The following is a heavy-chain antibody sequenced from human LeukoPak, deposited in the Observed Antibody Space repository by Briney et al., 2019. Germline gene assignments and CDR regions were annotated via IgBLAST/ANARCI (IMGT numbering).Heavy chain of an antibody. D-gene: IGHD3-22*01. Sequence: SETLSLTCTVSGDSITSGGFYWSWIRQHPGRGLEWIGYIYYRARTYYNPSLKSRVIVSLDTSKNQFSLNLRSVTAADTAVYYCARDSSGRFYFDHWGRGILVTVPP. V-gene: IGHV4-31*03. CDR1: GDSITSGGFY. CDR2: IYYRART. CDR3: ARDSSGRFYFDH. J-gene: IGHJ4*02.